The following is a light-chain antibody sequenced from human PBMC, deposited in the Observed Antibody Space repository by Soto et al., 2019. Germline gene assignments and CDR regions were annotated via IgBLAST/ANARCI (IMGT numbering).Light chain of an antibody. CDR1: QSISSY. CDR2: AAS. V-gene: IGKV1-39*01. CDR3: QQSYSTPRT. Sequence: DIQMTQSPSSLSASVGDRVTITCRAIQSISSYLNWYQQKPGKAPKLLFYAASSLQSGVPSRFSGSGSGTYFTLTISSLQPEDFPTYYCQQSYSTPRTFGQGTKLEIK. J-gene: IGKJ2*01.